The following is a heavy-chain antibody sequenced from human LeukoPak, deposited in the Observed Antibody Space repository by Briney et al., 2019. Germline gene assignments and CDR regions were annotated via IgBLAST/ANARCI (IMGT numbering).Heavy chain of an antibody. Sequence: GGSLRLSCAASGFTFSNYDMIWVRQAPGKGLEWLSSIRATGAGGNTYSADSVKGRFTTSRDDSKSTLFLQMDSLTAEDTAVYYCTRNGGGLGYWGQGALVTVSS. D-gene: IGHD3-16*01. V-gene: IGHV3-23*01. CDR2: IRATGAGGNT. CDR3: TRNGGGLGY. CDR1: GFTFSNYD. J-gene: IGHJ4*02.